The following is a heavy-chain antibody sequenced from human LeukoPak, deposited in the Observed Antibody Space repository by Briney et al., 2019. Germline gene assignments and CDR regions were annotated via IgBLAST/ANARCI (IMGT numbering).Heavy chain of an antibody. V-gene: IGHV1-18*01. D-gene: IGHD6-13*01. CDR1: GYTFTNYG. J-gene: IGHJ5*02. CDR3: ARSYSSNQRDWLDP. Sequence: ASVKVSCKASGYTFTNYGITWVRQAPGQGLEWMGWISAYNGNTNYAQKFQGRVTMTTDTSTSTAYMELRSLRSDDTAVYYCARSYSSNQRDWLDPWGQGTLVIVSS. CDR2: ISAYNGNT.